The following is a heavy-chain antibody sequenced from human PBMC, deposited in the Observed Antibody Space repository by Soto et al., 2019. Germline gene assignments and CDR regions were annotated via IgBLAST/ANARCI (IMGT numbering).Heavy chain of an antibody. CDR2: IYSGGST. V-gene: IGHV3-53*01. Sequence: PGGSLRLSCAASGFTVSSNYMSWVRQAPGKGLEWVSVIYSGGSTYYADSVKGRFTISRDNSKNTLYLQMNSLRAEDTAVYYCAGGTRGYYYYGMDVWGQGTTVTSP. CDR1: GFTVSSNY. D-gene: IGHD1-1*01. CDR3: AGGTRGYYYYGMDV. J-gene: IGHJ6*02.